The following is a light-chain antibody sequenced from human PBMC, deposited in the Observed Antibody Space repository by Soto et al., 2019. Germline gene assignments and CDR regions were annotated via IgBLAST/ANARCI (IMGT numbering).Light chain of an antibody. CDR3: QHYNNWPPWT. CDR1: QSVSSN. CDR2: GAS. V-gene: IGKV3-15*01. Sequence: EIVMTQSPATLSVSPGERATLSCRASQSVSSNLAWYQQKPGQAPRLLIYGASATATGIPARFSGSGSGTEFTLTIGSLQSEDFAVYYCQHYNNWPPWTFGQGTKVEIK. J-gene: IGKJ1*01.